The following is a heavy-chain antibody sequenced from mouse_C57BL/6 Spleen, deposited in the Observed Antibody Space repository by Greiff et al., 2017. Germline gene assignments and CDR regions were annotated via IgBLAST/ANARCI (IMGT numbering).Heavy chain of an antibody. CDR1: GYTFTGYW. D-gene: IGHD2-1*01. CDR2: IFPGSGST. CDR3: ARKKDGNVKYSFDY. Sequence: QVQLQQSGAELMKPGASVKLSCKASGYTFTGYWIDWVKQRPGHGLEWIGEIFPGSGSTNYNEKFKGKATITADTSSTTAYMQLSSLPTEDSAIYYCARKKDGNVKYSFDYWGQGTTLTVSS. J-gene: IGHJ2*01. V-gene: IGHV1-9*01.